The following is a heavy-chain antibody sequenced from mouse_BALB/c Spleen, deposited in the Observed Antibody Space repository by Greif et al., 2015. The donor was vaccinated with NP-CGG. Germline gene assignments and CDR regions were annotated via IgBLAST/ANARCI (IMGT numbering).Heavy chain of an antibody. J-gene: IGHJ4*01. D-gene: IGHD2-14*01. CDR2: INPYNGDT. CDR1: GYSFTGYF. Sequence: VQLQQSGPELVKPGASVKISCKASGYSFTGYFMNWVMQSHGKSLEWIGRINPYNGDTFYNQKFKGKATLTVDKSSSTAHMELRSLASEDSAVYYCARYDGDYYAMDYWGQGTSVTVSS. V-gene: IGHV1-20*02. CDR3: ARYDGDYYAMDY.